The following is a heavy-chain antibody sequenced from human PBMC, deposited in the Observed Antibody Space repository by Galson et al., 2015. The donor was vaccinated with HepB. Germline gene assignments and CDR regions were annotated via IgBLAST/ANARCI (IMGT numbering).Heavy chain of an antibody. D-gene: IGHD2/OR15-2a*01. J-gene: IGHJ5*02. Sequence: SLRLSCAAPGLTFSDYSMNWVRQAPGKGLEWVANINRDGSEKNYVGSLKGRFTISRDNARNSLYLQMNSLRAEDTAMYYCARGEYTGTWGRGTLVTVSS. CDR2: INRDGSEK. CDR3: ARGEYTGT. CDR1: GLTFSDYS. V-gene: IGHV3-7*03.